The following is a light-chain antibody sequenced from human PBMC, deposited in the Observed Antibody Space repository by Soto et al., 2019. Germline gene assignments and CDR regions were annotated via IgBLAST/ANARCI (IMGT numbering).Light chain of an antibody. J-gene: IGKJ1*01. CDR1: HSVSFN. Sequence: EVVMTQSPDTLSVSPGERATLSCRASHSVSFNLAWYQQKPGQAPRLLIYGASSRATGIPDRFSGSGSGTEFTLTISSLQPDDFATYYCQQYNSYSTFGQGTKVDIK. CDR2: GAS. CDR3: QQYNSYST. V-gene: IGKV3D-15*01.